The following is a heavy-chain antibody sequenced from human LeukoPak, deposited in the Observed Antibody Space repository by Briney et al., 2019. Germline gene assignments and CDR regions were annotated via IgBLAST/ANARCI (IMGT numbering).Heavy chain of an antibody. CDR1: GDSISSGSHY. J-gene: IGHJ4*02. CDR2: IYHSAST. V-gene: IGHV4-39*01. CDR3: ARLVGYSYGEHNS. D-gene: IGHD5-18*01. Sequence: SETLSLTCTVSGDSISSGSHYWAWIRQPPGKGLEWIGSIYHSASTYDNPSLKSRVTISVDTSKNQFSLKLTSVTAADTAVYYCARLVGYSYGEHNSWGQGTLVTVPS.